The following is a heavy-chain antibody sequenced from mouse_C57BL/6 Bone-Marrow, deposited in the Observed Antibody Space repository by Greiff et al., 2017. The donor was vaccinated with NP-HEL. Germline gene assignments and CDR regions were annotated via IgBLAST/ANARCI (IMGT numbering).Heavy chain of an antibody. CDR2: INPNNGGT. CDR3: ASPGDYYGSSPYYFDY. J-gene: IGHJ2*01. Sequence: EVQLQQSGPELVKPGASVKMSCKASGYTFTDYNMHWVKQSHGKSLEWIGYINPNNGGTSYNQKFKGKATLTVNKSSSTAYMELRSLTSEDSAVYYCASPGDYYGSSPYYFDYWGQGTTLTVSS. D-gene: IGHD1-1*01. CDR1: GYTFTDYN. V-gene: IGHV1-22*01.